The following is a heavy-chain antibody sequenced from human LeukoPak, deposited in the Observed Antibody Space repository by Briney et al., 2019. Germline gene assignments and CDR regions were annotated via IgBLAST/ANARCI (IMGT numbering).Heavy chain of an antibody. CDR3: TRDSVTYYYDGFDY. V-gene: IGHV3-49*04. D-gene: IGHD3-22*01. CDR2: IRSKAYGGTT. CDR1: GFTFSSYA. J-gene: IGHJ4*02. Sequence: GGSLRLSCAASGFTFSSYAMSWVRQAPGKGLEWVGFIRSKAYGGTTEYAASVKSRFTISRDDSKSIAYLQMNSLKTEDTAVYYCTRDSVTYYYDGFDYWGQGTLVTVSS.